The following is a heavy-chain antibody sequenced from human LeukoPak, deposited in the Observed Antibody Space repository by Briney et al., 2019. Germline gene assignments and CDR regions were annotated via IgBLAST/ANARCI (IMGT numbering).Heavy chain of an antibody. CDR3: AREATMIVVVNSYYFDY. J-gene: IGHJ4*02. CDR2: INPNSGGT. D-gene: IGHD3-22*01. CDR1: GYTFTGYY. Sequence: ASVKVSCKASGYTFTGYYMHWVRQAPGQGLEWMGWINPNSGGTNYAQKFQGRVTMTRDTSISTAYMELSRLRSDDTAVYYCAREATMIVVVNSYYFDYWGQGTLVTVSS. V-gene: IGHV1-2*02.